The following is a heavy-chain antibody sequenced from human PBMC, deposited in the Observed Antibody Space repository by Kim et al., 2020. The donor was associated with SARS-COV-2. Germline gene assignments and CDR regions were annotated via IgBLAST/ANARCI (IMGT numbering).Heavy chain of an antibody. Sequence: SETLSLTCVVYGGSFNHYYWSWIRQPPGKGLEWIGEINHGGRTNYNASLESRVTISVDIFKRQFSLRLNPVTAADTAVYYCARGPWSDSTFGELPFDYWG. J-gene: IGHJ4*01. CDR3: ARGPWSDSTFGELPFDY. CDR2: INHGGRT. D-gene: IGHD3-10*01. V-gene: IGHV4-34*01. CDR1: GGSFNHYY.